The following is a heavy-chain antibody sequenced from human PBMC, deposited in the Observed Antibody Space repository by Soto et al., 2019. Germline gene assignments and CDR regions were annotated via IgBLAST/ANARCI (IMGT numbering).Heavy chain of an antibody. CDR1: GFTFSSYA. Sequence: QVQLVESGGGVVQPGRSLRLSCAASGFTFSSYAMHWIRQAPGKGLEWVAVISYDGSNKYYADSVKGRFTISRDNSKNTLYLQMNSLRAEDTAVYYCASPLRQWLGHDAFDICGQGTMVTVSS. CDR3: ASPLRQWLGHDAFDI. V-gene: IGHV3-30-3*01. CDR2: ISYDGSNK. J-gene: IGHJ3*02. D-gene: IGHD6-19*01.